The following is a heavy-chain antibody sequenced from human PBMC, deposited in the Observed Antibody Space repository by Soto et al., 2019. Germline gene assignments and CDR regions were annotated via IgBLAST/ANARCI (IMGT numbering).Heavy chain of an antibody. D-gene: IGHD6-19*01. J-gene: IGHJ4*02. CDR3: AKDTIAVAGKCELDY. V-gene: IGHV3-23*01. CDR2: ISGSGGST. Sequence: EVQLLESGGGLVQPGGSLRLSCAASGFTFSSYAMSWVRQAPGKGLEWVSAISGSGGSTYYADSVKGRFTISRDSSKNTLYRQMNTLRADNTAVYYCAKDTIAVAGKCELDYWGQGTLVTVSS. CDR1: GFTFSSYA.